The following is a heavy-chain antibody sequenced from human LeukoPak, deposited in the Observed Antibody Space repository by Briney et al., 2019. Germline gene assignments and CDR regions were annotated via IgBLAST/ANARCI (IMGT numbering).Heavy chain of an antibody. V-gene: IGHV4-39*01. CDR1: GGSISSSSAY. J-gene: IGHJ4*02. CDR3: VSPRGFSYGYFDY. D-gene: IGHD5-18*01. CDR2: IYYSKNT. Sequence: SETLSLTCTVSGGSISSSSAYWGWIRQPPGKGLEWIGSIYYSKNTYYNPSLKSRVTISADTSKNQFSLTLGSVSATDTAVYYCVSPRGFSYGYFDYWGQGTVVTVSS.